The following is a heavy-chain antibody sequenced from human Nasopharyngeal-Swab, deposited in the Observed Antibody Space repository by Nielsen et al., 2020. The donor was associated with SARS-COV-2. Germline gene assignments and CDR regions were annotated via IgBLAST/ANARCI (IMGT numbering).Heavy chain of an antibody. CDR2: FYYSGST. J-gene: IGHJ6*02. CDR3: ARHPVDGRLWVRGVLKEYGMDV. CDR1: GDSISSSTNY. Sequence: SETLSLTCTVSGDSISSSTNYWVWIRQPPGKVLEWIGSFYYSGSTYYNPSLKSRVTISVDTSKNQLSLKLSSVTAADTAVYYCARHPVDGRLWVRGVLKEYGMDVWGQGTTVSVSS. D-gene: IGHD3-10*01. V-gene: IGHV4-39*01.